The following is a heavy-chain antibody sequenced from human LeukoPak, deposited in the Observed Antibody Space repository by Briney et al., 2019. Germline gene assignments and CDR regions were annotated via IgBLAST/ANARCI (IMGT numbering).Heavy chain of an antibody. V-gene: IGHV1-2*02. Sequence: ASVRVSCKASGYTFTGYYIHWVRQAPGQGLEWMGWINPNSGGTKYAQKFQGRVSMTRDMPINTAYMELNSLRFDDTAVYYCARSKYSDYLWGQGTLVTVSS. CDR1: GYTFTGYY. D-gene: IGHD5-12*01. J-gene: IGHJ4*02. CDR2: INPNSGGT. CDR3: ARSKYSDYL.